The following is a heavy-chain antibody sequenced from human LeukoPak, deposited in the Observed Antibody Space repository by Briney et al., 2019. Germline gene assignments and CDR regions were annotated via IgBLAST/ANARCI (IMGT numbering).Heavy chain of an antibody. J-gene: IGHJ4*02. CDR3: ARQFATAAADTRGYFDY. CDR2: FFVSGST. CDR1: GGSISSSSDY. V-gene: IGHV4-39*01. D-gene: IGHD6-25*01. Sequence: SETLSLTCTISGGSISSSSDYWGWIRQAPGKGLEWIGSFFVSGSTHYNPSLRSRATLFVDTSKNQFSLKLTSMTAADAATYFCARQFATAAADTRGYFDYWGQGTVVAVSS.